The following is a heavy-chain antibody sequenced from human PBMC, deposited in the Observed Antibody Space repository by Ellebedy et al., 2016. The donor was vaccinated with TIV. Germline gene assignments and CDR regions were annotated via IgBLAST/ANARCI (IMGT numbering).Heavy chain of an antibody. D-gene: IGHD3-22*01. J-gene: IGHJ4*02. CDR2: INHSGST. V-gene: IGHV4-34*01. CDR1: GGSFSGYY. CDR3: ARGPTNHYDSSGYSGPFDY. Sequence: SETLSLTCAVYGGSFSGYYWNWIRQPPGKGLEWIGEINHSGSTNYNPSLKSRVTLSVDTSKNHFSLKLRSVTAADTAVYYCARGPTNHYDSSGYSGPFDYWGQGTLVTVSP.